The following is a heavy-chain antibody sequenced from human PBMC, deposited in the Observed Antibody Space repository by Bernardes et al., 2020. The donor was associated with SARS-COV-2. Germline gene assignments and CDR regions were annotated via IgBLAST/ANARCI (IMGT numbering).Heavy chain of an antibody. V-gene: IGHV3-66*02. J-gene: IGHJ4*02. D-gene: IGHD4-17*01. Sequence: GGSLRLSCAASGFTFSDHYLDWVRQAPGKGLEWVSVIYSGGSTYYADSVKGRFTISRDNSKNTLYLQMNSLRAEDTAVYYCARDYGDYYFDYWGQGTLVTVSS. CDR1: GFTFSDHY. CDR3: ARDYGDYYFDY. CDR2: IYSGGST.